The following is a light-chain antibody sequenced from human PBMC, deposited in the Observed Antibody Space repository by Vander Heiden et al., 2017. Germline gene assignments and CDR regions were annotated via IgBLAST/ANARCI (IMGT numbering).Light chain of an antibody. J-gene: IGKJ3*01. CDR1: QSVRSAY. CDR2: GAS. V-gene: IGKV3-20*01. CDR3: QHYGSSPPFT. Sequence: IVVTQSPGTLSSSPGERATLSCRASQSVRSAYLALYQQKPGQAPRLLIYGASSRATGIPDRFSGSGSGTDFTLTISRLEPEDFAVYYCQHYGSSPPFTFGPGTKVDIK.